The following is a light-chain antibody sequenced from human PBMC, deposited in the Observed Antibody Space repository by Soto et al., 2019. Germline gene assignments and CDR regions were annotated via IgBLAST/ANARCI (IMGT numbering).Light chain of an antibody. CDR3: QQYGSSPWT. Sequence: EIVLTQSPGTLSLSPGERATLSCRASQSVSSSYLAWYQQKPGQAPRLLIYGVSSRATGIPDRFSGSGSGTDFTLTICRLEPEDVAVYYCQQYGSSPWTFGQGTKVEIK. J-gene: IGKJ1*01. CDR2: GVS. CDR1: QSVSSSY. V-gene: IGKV3-20*01.